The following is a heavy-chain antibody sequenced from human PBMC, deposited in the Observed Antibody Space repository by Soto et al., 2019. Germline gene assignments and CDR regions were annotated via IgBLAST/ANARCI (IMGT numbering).Heavy chain of an antibody. V-gene: IGHV3-23*01. J-gene: IGHJ4*02. D-gene: IGHD6-19*01. CDR2: ISGSGGST. CDR1: GCPFGSNT. CDR3: AKGRAVAGMEIYDC. Sequence: LRHSCATSGCPFGSNTMSWVSQAQGKGLEWVSAISGSGGSTYYADSVKGRFTISRDNSKNTLYLQMNSLRAEDTAVYYCAKGRAVAGMEIYDCWGQRTLVTVS.